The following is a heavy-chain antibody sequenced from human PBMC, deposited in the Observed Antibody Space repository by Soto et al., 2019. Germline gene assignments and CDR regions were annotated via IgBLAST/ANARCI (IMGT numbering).Heavy chain of an antibody. Sequence: ASVKVSCKASGGTFSSYAISWVRQAPGQGLEWMGGIIPIFGTANYAQKFQCRVTITADESTSTAYMELSSLRSEDTAVYYCARGLHVDIVATKALGYWGQGTLVTVSS. CDR1: GGTFSSYA. CDR2: IIPIFGTA. CDR3: ARGLHVDIVATKALGY. J-gene: IGHJ4*02. D-gene: IGHD5-12*01. V-gene: IGHV1-69*13.